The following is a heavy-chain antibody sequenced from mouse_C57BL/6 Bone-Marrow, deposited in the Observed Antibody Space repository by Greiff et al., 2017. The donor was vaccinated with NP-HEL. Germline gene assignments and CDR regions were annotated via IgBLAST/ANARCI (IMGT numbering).Heavy chain of an antibody. CDR1: GYTFTDYY. J-gene: IGHJ4*01. V-gene: IGHV1-26*01. D-gene: IGHD1-1*01. Sequence: EVQLQQSGPELVKPGASVKISCKASGYTFTDYYMNWVKQSHGKSLEWIGDINPNNGGTSYNQKFKGKATLTVDKSSSTAYMELRSLTSEDSAVYYCAGDGSSLYYYAMDYWGQGTSVTVSS. CDR2: INPNNGGT. CDR3: AGDGSSLYYYAMDY.